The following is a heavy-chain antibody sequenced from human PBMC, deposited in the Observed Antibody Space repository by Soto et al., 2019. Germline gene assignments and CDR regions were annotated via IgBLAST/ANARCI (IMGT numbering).Heavy chain of an antibody. CDR3: ARVKATLYRHNYFDY. CDR2: IFNTGTT. V-gene: IGHV4-30-4*01. Sequence: PSAPLSLPCSVSGGTSHGGDYLWSWVRQPPGMGLDWSGAIFNTGTTYYSPSFKIPASISMDTSKNLFSLRRRSLTAAYTAVYFWARVKATLYRHNYFDYWGQGTPVTVSS. CDR1: GGTSHGGDYL. D-gene: IGHD5-12*01. J-gene: IGHJ4*02.